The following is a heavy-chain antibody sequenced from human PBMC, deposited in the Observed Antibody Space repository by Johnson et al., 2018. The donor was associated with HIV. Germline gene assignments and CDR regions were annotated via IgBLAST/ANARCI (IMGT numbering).Heavy chain of an antibody. Sequence: VQLVESGGGLIQPGGSLRLSCAASGYTVSSNYMSWVRQAPGKGLEWVSVIYSGGSTYTADYVKGRFTISRNNSKNTLYLQMNSLKTKDTALYYCTTDYHVVFGAFDIWGQGTMVTVSS. CDR1: GYTVSSNY. V-gene: IGHV3-53*01. J-gene: IGHJ3*02. D-gene: IGHD1-14*01. CDR3: TTDYHVVFGAFDI. CDR2: IYSGGST.